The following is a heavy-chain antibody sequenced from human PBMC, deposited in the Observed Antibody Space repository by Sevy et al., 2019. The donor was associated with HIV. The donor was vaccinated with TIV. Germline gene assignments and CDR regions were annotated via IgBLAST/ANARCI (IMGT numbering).Heavy chain of an antibody. CDR1: GFTFSRYV. CDR3: ATRSLCSGPYFDP. D-gene: IGHD2-15*01. V-gene: IGHV3-23*01. CDR2: ISSEGSTT. J-gene: IGHJ4*02. Sequence: GGCLRLSCAASGFTFSRYVMNWVRQAPGKGLEWVSVISSEGSTTYYADSVKGRFTISIDNSKSTLYLQMNSLRAEDTAVYYCATRSLCSGPYFDPWGQGTLVTVSS.